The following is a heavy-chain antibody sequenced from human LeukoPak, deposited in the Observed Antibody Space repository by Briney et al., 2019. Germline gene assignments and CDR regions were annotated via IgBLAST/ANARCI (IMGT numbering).Heavy chain of an antibody. D-gene: IGHD4-23*01. CDR2: IYTSGSI. CDR1: GGSISSYY. CDR3: ARDTGYGGNFNWFDP. Sequence: SETLSLTCTVSGGSISSYYWSWIRQPAGKGLEWIGRIYTSGSINYNPSLKSRVTMSVDTSKNQFSLKLSSVTAADTAVYYCARDTGYGGNFNWFDPWGQGTLVTVSS. J-gene: IGHJ5*02. V-gene: IGHV4-4*07.